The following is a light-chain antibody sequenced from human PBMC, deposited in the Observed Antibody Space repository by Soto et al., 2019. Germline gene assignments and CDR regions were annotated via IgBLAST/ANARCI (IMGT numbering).Light chain of an antibody. CDR2: SND. CDR1: SSNIGSNT. J-gene: IGLJ3*02. V-gene: IGLV1-44*01. Sequence: QSVLTQPPSASGTPGQRVTISCSGSSSNIGSNTVSWFQHLPGTAPKLIIYSNDQRPSGVPDRFSASKSGTSASLAINGLPSADEAVYYCAAWDDSLAWVFGGGTKLTVL. CDR3: AAWDDSLAWV.